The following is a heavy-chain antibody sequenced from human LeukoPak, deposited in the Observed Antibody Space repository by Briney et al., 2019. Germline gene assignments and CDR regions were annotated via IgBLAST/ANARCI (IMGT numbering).Heavy chain of an antibody. V-gene: IGHV3-66*01. CDR3: ARAWFVAFDI. Sequence: GGSLRLSCAASGFTVSSNYMSWVRQAPGKGLEWVSVIYSGGSTYYADSVKGRSIISRDNSKNTLYLQMNSLRAEDTAVYYCARAWFVAFDIWGQGTMVTVSS. CDR2: IYSGGST. D-gene: IGHD3-9*01. CDR1: GFTVSSNY. J-gene: IGHJ3*02.